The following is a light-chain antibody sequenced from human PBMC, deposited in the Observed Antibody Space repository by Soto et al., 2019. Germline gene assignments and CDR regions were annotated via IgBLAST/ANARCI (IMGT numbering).Light chain of an antibody. CDR1: QDIGND. V-gene: IGKV1-17*01. Sequence: DIQMTQSPSSLSASVGDRVTITCRASQDIGNDLGWYQQKPGKAPKRLIYATSSLQSGVPSRFSGSGSGTEFTLTISSLQPEDFATYYCQQYNSYWTFGQGTKVDI. J-gene: IGKJ1*01. CDR3: QQYNSYWT. CDR2: ATS.